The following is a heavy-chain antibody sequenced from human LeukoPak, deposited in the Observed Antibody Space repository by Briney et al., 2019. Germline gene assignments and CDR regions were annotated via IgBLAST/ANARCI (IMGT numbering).Heavy chain of an antibody. CDR2: IYTSGST. D-gene: IGHD3-3*01. Sequence: SETLSLTCTVSGGSISSYYWSWIRQPAGKGLEWIGRIYTSGSTNYNPSLKSRVTISVDTSKNQFSLKLSSVTAADTAVYYCAREVAIFGVVTHYYYYMDVWGKGTTVTVSS. CDR1: GGSISSYY. J-gene: IGHJ6*03. CDR3: AREVAIFGVVTHYYYYMDV. V-gene: IGHV4-4*07.